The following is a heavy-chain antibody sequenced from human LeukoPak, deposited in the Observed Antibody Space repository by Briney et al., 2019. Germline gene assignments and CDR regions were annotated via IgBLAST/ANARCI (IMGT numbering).Heavy chain of an antibody. V-gene: IGHV4-31*03. J-gene: IGHJ4*02. D-gene: IGHD1-7*01. CDR2: IYYSGST. CDR1: GGSISSGGYY. CDR3: ARERGVRPNYYFDS. Sequence: PSETLPLTCTVSGGSISSGGYYWSWIRQHPGKGLEWIGYIYYSGSTYYNPSLKSRVTISVDNSKNQFSLKLTSMTAADTAVYYCARERGVRPNYYFDSWGQGSLVTVSS.